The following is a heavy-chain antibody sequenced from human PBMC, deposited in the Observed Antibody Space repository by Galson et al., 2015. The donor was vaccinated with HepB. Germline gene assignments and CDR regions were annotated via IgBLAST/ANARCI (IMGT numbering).Heavy chain of an antibody. CDR3: TREDKQVWLAPRDGMDV. CDR2: VNAGNGKT. V-gene: IGHV1-3*01. J-gene: IGHJ6*02. D-gene: IGHD3-9*01. CDR1: GYSFTTYI. Sequence: SVKVSCKASGYSFTTYIIHWVRQAPGQRLEWMGWVNAGNGKTKYSQTFQGRVTITRDTSASTAYMELNNLRSEDTGVYYCTREDKQVWLAPRDGMDVWGQGTTVTVSS.